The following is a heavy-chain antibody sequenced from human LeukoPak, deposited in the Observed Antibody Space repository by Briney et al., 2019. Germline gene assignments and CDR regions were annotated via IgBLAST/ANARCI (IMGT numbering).Heavy chain of an antibody. Sequence: PSETLSLTCTVSGGSIISHYWSWIRQPPGKGLEWIGYIYYSGSTNYNPSLKSRVTISVDTSKNQFSLKLSSVTAADTAVHYCARSTVVTPFDYWGQGTLVTVSS. V-gene: IGHV4-59*11. CDR1: GGSIISHY. CDR3: ARSTVVTPFDY. J-gene: IGHJ4*02. CDR2: IYYSGST. D-gene: IGHD4-23*01.